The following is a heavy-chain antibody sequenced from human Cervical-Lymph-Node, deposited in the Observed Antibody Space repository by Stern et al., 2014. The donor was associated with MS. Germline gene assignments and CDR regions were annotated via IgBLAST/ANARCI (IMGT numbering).Heavy chain of an antibody. CDR2: IKQDGSEK. Sequence: EVQLVESGGGLFHPGGSLRLSFAASGFTFSSYFMSWVRQSPGKGLEWVANIKQDGSEKYYVDSVKGRFTISRDNAKNSLYLQMNSLRAEDTAVYYCATTGTTWCFDYWGQGTLVTVSS. J-gene: IGHJ4*02. V-gene: IGHV3-7*01. D-gene: IGHD1-1*01. CDR1: GFTFSSYF. CDR3: ATTGTTWCFDY.